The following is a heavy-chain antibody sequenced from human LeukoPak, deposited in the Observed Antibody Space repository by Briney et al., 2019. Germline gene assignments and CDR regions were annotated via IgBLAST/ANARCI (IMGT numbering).Heavy chain of an antibody. D-gene: IGHD6-6*01. CDR2: ISSSSSTK. V-gene: IGHV3-48*01. CDR1: AFTFSNYG. CDR3: ARGGAGRPDY. J-gene: IGHJ4*02. Sequence: GGSLRLSCAGSAFTFSNYGMNWVRQAQGKGREWVSYISSSSSTKTYADSVKGRFTISRDNAKNSMYLQMSSLRAEDTAVYYCARGGAGRPDYWGQGTLVTVSS.